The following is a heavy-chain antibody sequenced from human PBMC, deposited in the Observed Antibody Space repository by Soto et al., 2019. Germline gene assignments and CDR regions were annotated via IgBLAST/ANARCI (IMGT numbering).Heavy chain of an antibody. CDR2: INPNSGGT. D-gene: IGHD1-1*01. CDR3: ARDLEPYSFDY. Sequence: ASVKVSCKASGYTFTGYYMHWVRQAPGQGLEWMGWINPNSGGTNYAQKFQGWVTMTRDTSISTAYMELSRLRSDDTAVYYSARDLEPYSFDYWGQGTLVTVSS. J-gene: IGHJ4*02. V-gene: IGHV1-2*04. CDR1: GYTFTGYY.